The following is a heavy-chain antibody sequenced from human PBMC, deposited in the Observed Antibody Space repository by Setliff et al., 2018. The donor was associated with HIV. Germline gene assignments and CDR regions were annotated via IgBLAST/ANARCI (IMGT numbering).Heavy chain of an antibody. CDR1: GFTFSSYW. CDR2: INSDGSST. Sequence: LRLSCAASGFTFSSYWMHWVRQAPGKGLVWVSRINSDGSSTSYADSVKGRFTISRDDSKNTAYLQMSSLKTEDTAVYYCARPQHIYDDSSDDYWGQGTLVTVSS. V-gene: IGHV3-74*01. CDR3: ARPQHIYDDSSDDY. D-gene: IGHD3-22*01. J-gene: IGHJ4*02.